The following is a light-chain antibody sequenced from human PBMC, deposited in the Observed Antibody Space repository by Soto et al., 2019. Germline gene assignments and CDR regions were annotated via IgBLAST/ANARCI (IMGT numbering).Light chain of an antibody. Sequence: EIVLTQSPATLSLSPGERATHSCRASQSVSSYLAWYQQKPGQAPRLLIYGAASRATGIPDRFSGSGSGTDFTLTISRLEPEDFAVFYCQYYGSSYTFGQGTKVDIK. V-gene: IGKV3-20*01. CDR1: QSVSSY. J-gene: IGKJ1*01. CDR2: GAA. CDR3: QYYGSSYT.